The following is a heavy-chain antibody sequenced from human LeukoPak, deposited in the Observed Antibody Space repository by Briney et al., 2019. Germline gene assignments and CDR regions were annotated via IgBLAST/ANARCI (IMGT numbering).Heavy chain of an antibody. J-gene: IGHJ4*02. CDR3: AKHYGSGTYYNYLDY. CDR2: ISSTGGLT. CDR1: GFTFSIYA. Sequence: GGSLRLFWAASGFTFSIYAMRWVPRAPGEGLGWRSAISSTGGLTIYAHSVNGQFTISRDNSQNTLYLQMNSLRAEDTAIYYCAKHYGSGTYYNYLDYWGQGTLVTVSS. V-gene: IGHV3-23*01. D-gene: IGHD3-10*01.